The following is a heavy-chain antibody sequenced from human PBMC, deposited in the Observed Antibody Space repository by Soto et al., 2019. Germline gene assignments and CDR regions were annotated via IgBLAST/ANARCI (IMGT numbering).Heavy chain of an antibody. CDR3: ARDNRGLTMVRGVIPRWFDP. V-gene: IGHV4-59*12. CDR1: GGSINSDC. Sequence: AETLSLTCIVSGGSINSDCWSWIRQPPGKGLERVGGIYHSGSSEYNHTLKSRVTISVDTSKNQFSLKLSSVTAADTAVYYCARDNRGLTMVRGVIPRWFDPWGQGTLVTLSS. J-gene: IGHJ5*02. CDR2: IYHSGSS. D-gene: IGHD3-10*01.